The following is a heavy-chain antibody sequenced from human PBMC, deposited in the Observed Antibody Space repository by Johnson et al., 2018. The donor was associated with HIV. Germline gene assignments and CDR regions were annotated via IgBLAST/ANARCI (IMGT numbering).Heavy chain of an antibody. D-gene: IGHD3-9*01. CDR2: ISYDGGNK. V-gene: IGHV3-30*03. J-gene: IGHJ3*01. CDR3: ARERFSDILTGYHAFDV. CDR1: GFIFSGFG. Sequence: QVQLVESGGGVVRPGGSLRLSCAASGFIFSGFGLHWVRQAPGKGLEWVASISYDGGNKYCADSVRGRITISRDKSKNTLYLQMKGLRAEDTAVYYCARERFSDILTGYHAFDVWGQGTMVTVSS.